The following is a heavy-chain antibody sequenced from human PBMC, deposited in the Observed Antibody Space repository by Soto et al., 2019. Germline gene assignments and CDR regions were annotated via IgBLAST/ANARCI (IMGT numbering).Heavy chain of an antibody. CDR1: GFTFSDYA. D-gene: IGHD3-10*01. Sequence: WGSLRLSCTASGFTFSDYAINWVRLAPGKRLEWVSSVTGSGVNVFYADSVKGRFTISRDNSKNTVYLEMNSLRADDTAEYFCAKGSAFECKGAICYPFDHWGRGTLVTVSS. V-gene: IGHV3-23*01. CDR2: VTGSGVNV. J-gene: IGHJ4*02. CDR3: AKGSAFECKGAICYPFDH.